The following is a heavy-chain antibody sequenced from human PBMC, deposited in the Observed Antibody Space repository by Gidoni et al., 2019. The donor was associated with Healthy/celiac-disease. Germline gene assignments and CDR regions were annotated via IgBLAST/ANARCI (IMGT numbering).Heavy chain of an antibody. Sequence: QVQLQQWGAGLLKPSETLSLTCTVYGGSFSGYFWNWIRQPPGKGLEWIGEVNHSGSTNHNPSLKSRVTILVDTSKNQFSLKLSSVTAADTAVYYCARGDCSSTSCYIESLYYFDYWGQGTLVTVSS. J-gene: IGHJ4*02. V-gene: IGHV4-34*01. CDR3: ARGDCSSTSCYIESLYYFDY. CDR2: VNHSGST. D-gene: IGHD2-2*02. CDR1: GGSFSGYF.